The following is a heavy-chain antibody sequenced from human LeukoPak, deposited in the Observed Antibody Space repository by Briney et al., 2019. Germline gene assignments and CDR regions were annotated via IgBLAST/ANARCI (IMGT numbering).Heavy chain of an antibody. V-gene: IGHV3-23*01. CDR3: AKDPGSSSLLYYFDY. CDR1: GFTFSSYA. Sequence: PGGPLRLSCAASGFTFSSYAMSWVRQAPGKGLEWVSAISGSGGSTYYADSVKGRFTISRDNSKNTLYLQMNSLRAEDTAVYYCAKDPGSSSLLYYFDYWGQGTLVTVSS. CDR2: ISGSGGST. J-gene: IGHJ4*02. D-gene: IGHD6-6*01.